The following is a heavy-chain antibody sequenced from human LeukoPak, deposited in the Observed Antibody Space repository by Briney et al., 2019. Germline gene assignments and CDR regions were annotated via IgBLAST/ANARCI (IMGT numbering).Heavy chain of an antibody. D-gene: IGHD3-16*01. CDR1: GFTFSSYW. Sequence: GGSLRLSCAASGFTFSSYWMSWVRQAPGKGLEWVANIKQDGSEKYYVDSVKGRFTISRDNAKNSLYLQMNSLRAEDTAVYYCASSGGPYDDVWGSQFDYWGPGTLVTVSS. V-gene: IGHV3-7*01. CDR3: ASSGGPYDDVWGSQFDY. CDR2: IKQDGSEK. J-gene: IGHJ4*02.